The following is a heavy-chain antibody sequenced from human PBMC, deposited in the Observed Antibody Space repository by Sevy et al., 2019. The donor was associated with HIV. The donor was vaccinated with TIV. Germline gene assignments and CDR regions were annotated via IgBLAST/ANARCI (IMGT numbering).Heavy chain of an antibody. J-gene: IGHJ3*02. V-gene: IGHV4-34*01. CDR2: INHSGST. D-gene: IGHD2-2*01. CDR1: GRSFSGYY. CDR3: ARHCSSSSCSHAFDI. Sequence: SESLSLTCAVYGRSFSGYYWSWIRQPPGKGLEWVGEINHSGSTNYNPSLKSRVTISVDTSNNQFSLKLSSVTAADTAVYYCARHCSSSSCSHAFDIWGQGRMVTVSS.